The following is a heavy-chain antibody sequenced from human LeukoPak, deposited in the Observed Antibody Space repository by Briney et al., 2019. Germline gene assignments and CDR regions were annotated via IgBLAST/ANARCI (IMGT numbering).Heavy chain of an antibody. D-gene: IGHD2-2*01. J-gene: IGHJ4*02. CDR1: GFTFSSYA. Sequence: PGGSLRLSCAASGFTFSSYAMSWVRQAPGKGLEWVSAIGGSGGSTYYADSVKGRFTISRDNSKNTMYLQMNSLRAEDTAVYYCAKDQGYCSSTSCRGKYYFDYWGQGTLVTVSS. CDR3: AKDQGYCSSTSCRGKYYFDY. CDR2: IGGSGGST. V-gene: IGHV3-23*01.